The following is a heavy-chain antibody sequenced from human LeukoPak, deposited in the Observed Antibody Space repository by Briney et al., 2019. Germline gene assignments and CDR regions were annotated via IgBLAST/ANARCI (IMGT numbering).Heavy chain of an antibody. J-gene: IGHJ4*02. V-gene: IGHV4-4*07. CDR2: IYTSGVT. D-gene: IGHD3-22*01. CDR1: GGSMSSFY. CDR3: AREWTSGDGSGYPYYFDY. Sequence: SETLSLTCTVSGGSMSSFYWDWIRQPVGKGLQWIGRIYTSGVTNYNPSLKSRVTMSVATSKNQFSLKLSSVTAADTAVYYCAREWTSGDGSGYPYYFDYWGPGTLVTVSS.